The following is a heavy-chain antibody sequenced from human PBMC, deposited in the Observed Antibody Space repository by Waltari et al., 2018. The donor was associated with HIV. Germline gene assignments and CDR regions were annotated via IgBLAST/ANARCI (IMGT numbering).Heavy chain of an antibody. CDR2: ISWNSGSI. CDR3: AKEAGGPFDY. CDR1: GFTFDVFA. D-gene: IGHD2-15*01. J-gene: IGHJ4*02. Sequence: EVQLVESGGGLVQPGRSLRLSCAASGFTFDVFAMHWVRQAPGKGLEWVSGISWNSGSIGYADSVKGRFTISRDNAKNSLYLQMNSLRAEDTALYYCAKEAGGPFDYWGQGTLVTVSS. V-gene: IGHV3-9*01.